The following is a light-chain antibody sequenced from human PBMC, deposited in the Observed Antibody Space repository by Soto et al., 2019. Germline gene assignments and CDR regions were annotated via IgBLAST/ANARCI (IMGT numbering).Light chain of an antibody. CDR2: GAS. CDR1: QSVGTN. V-gene: IGKV3-15*01. J-gene: IGKJ1*01. CDR3: QQYNDWPPWT. Sequence: EVVVTQSPATLSLSPGERASLSCRASQSVGTNLAWYQQKPGQAPRLLIYGASTRATDIPARFSGSGSATEFTLTISSLQAEDFAVYYCQQYNDWPPWTFGQGAKVEIK.